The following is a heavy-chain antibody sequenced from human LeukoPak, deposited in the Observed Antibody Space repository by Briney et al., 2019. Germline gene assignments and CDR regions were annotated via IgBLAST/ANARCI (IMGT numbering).Heavy chain of an antibody. J-gene: IGHJ4*02. Sequence: PGGSLRLSCAASGFSVSSNYMSWVRQAPGKGLEWVSIIYSGGSTYYADSVKGRFTISRDNSKNTLYLQMNSLRAEDTAVYYCARDRDLTNYYYDTSGNYWGQGTLVTVSS. CDR1: GFSVSSNY. V-gene: IGHV3-66*01. CDR2: IYSGGST. CDR3: ARDRDLTNYYYDTSGNY. D-gene: IGHD3-22*01.